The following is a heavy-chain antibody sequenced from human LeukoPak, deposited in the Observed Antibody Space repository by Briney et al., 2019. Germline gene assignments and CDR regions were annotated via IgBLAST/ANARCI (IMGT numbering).Heavy chain of an antibody. D-gene: IGHD6-19*01. Sequence: GGSLRLSCAASGFTFSSYSMNWVRQAPGKGLEWVSSISSSSSYIYYADSVKGRFTISRDNAKNSLYLQMNSLRAEDTGVYYCASSGWRQSFDYWGQGTLVTVSS. CDR3: ASSGWRQSFDY. CDR2: ISSSSSYI. CDR1: GFTFSSYS. V-gene: IGHV3-21*01. J-gene: IGHJ4*02.